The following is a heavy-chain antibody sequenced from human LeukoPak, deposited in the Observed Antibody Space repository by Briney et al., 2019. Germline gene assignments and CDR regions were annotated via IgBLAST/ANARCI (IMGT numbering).Heavy chain of an antibody. J-gene: IGHJ4*02. CDR2: VQPGDSDI. V-gene: IGHV5-51*01. D-gene: IGHD3-22*01. Sequence: GESLKISCKCSGYRFTSYWIGWVRQAPGKGLEWMGIVQPGDSDIRYSPSFQGQVTISADKSISTVYLQWSGLKASDIAMYYCARYYYDSSAYPYYFEYWGQGTLVTVSS. CDR3: ARYYYDSSAYPYYFEY. CDR1: GYRFTSYW.